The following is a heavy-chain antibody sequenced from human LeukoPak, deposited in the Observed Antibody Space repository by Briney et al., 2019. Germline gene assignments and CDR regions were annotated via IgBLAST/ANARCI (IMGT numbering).Heavy chain of an antibody. D-gene: IGHD1-26*01. CDR1: GFTFSSYW. CDR3: EGWERPFDY. J-gene: IGHJ4*02. Sequence: GGSLRLSCAASGFTFSSYWMSWARQAPGKGLEWVSVVYSDGKICYADAVKGRFTISKDNSRSTLYLQMNSLRAEDTAVYYCEGWERPFDYWGQGTLVTVSS. V-gene: IGHV3-53*01. CDR2: VYSDGKI.